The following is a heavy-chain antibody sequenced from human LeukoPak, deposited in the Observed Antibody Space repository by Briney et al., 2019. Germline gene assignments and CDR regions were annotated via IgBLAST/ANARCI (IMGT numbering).Heavy chain of an antibody. J-gene: IGHJ6*03. D-gene: IGHD1-1*01. Sequence: SDPLPLTRSLCGGLIICHYGRWPPHPPGKGVVGIGNLSNSGSTDYNPSIRSRVTISINSYKVQFYLELSSVTAADAAIYYCVKDALEGYYSYCYMDVWGRGTTVTVSS. CDR1: GGLIICHY. CDR3: VKDALEGYYSYCYMDV. CDR2: LSNSGST. V-gene: IGHV4-59*11.